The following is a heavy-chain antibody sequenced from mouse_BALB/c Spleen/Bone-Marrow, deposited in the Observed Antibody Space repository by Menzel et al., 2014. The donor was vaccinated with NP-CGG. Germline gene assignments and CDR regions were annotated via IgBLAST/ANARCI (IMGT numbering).Heavy chain of an antibody. D-gene: IGHD2-1*01. CDR2: INPSTGYT. V-gene: IGHV1-7*01. CDR1: GYTFTSYW. Sequence: QVQLQQPGAEPAKPGAPVKMSCKASGYTFTSYWMHWVKQRPGQGLEWIGNINPSTGYTEYNQKFKDKATLTADKSSSTAYMQLNSLTSEDSAVYYCARSYGKNVDYWGQGTTLTVSS. J-gene: IGHJ2*01. CDR3: ARSYGKNVDY.